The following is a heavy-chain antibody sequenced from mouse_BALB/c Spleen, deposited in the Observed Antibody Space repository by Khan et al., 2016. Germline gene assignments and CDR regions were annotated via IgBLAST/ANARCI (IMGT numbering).Heavy chain of an antibody. J-gene: IGHJ2*01. V-gene: IGHV9-1*02. CDR3: ARWDWHLDY. D-gene: IGHD4-1*01. CDR2: INTHTGES. CDR1: GYSFTNYG. Sequence: QIQLVQSGPELKKPGETVKISCKASGYSFTNYGMIWVKQAPGKGLKCMGWINTHTGESRYGDDFKGRFAFSLETSASTAYLQINNLKNEDMATYFCARWDWHLDYWGQGTTLTVSS.